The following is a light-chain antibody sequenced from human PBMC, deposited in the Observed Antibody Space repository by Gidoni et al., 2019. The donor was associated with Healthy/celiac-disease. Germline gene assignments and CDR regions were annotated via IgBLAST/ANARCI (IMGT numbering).Light chain of an antibody. CDR2: AAS. Sequence: DIQMTQSPSSLSASVGDRVTITCRASQSISSYLNWYQQKPGKAPKLLIYAASSLQRGVPSSFSCSESGTDCTLTISSLQPEDFATYYCQQSYSTPRSFGGGTKVEI. CDR1: QSISSY. J-gene: IGKJ4*01. V-gene: IGKV1-39*01. CDR3: QQSYSTPRS.